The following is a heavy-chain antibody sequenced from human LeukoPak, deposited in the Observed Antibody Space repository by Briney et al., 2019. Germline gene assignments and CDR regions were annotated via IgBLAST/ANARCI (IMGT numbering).Heavy chain of an antibody. D-gene: IGHD3-22*01. J-gene: IGHJ6*02. V-gene: IGHV4-34*01. Sequence: SETLSLTCAVYGGSFSGYYWSWIRQPPGKGLEWIGEINHSGSTSYNPSLKSRVTISVDTSKNQFSLKLSSVTAADTAVYYCARAASSGRDYYYGMDVWGQGATVTVSS. CDR1: GGSFSGYY. CDR3: ARAASSGRDYYYGMDV. CDR2: INHSGST.